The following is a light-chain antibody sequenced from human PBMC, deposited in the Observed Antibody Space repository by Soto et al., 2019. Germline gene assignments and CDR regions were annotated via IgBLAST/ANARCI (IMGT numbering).Light chain of an antibody. J-gene: IGKJ3*01. V-gene: IGKV1-9*01. CDR3: QQLQRTPFT. CDR2: GAS. Sequence: QLTQSPSSLSASVGDRVTITCRASQDISRYLAWYQQRAGKAPKLLIYGASTLQSGVPSRFSGSGSGTEFPLTISSLQDEEFASYHCQQLQRTPFTFGPGTTVDV. CDR1: QDISRY.